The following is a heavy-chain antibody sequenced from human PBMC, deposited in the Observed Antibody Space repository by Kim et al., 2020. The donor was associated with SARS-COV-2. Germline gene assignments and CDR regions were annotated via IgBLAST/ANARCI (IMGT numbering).Heavy chain of an antibody. CDR2: IYYRGST. CDR1: GGSISSYY. V-gene: IGHV4-59*13. Sequence: SETLSLTCTVSGGSISSYYWSWIRQPPGKGLEWIGYIYYRGSTNGNPSLKSRVTISVDTSKNQFSLKLSSVTAADTAVYYCASSRDWLLIDSWGQGTLVTVSS. J-gene: IGHJ4*02. D-gene: IGHD3-9*01. CDR3: ASSRDWLLIDS.